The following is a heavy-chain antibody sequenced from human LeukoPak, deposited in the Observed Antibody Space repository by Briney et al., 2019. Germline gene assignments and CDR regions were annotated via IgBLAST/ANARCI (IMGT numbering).Heavy chain of an antibody. J-gene: IGHJ3*02. CDR2: ISGSGGST. D-gene: IGHD3-22*01. V-gene: IGHV3-23*01. CDR3: ARDPLLGYDSNPNAFDI. Sequence: GGSLRLSCAASGFTFSSYAMSWVREAPGKGLEWVSAISGSGGSTYYAGSVKGRFTISRDNSKNTLYLQMNSLRAEDTAVYYCARDPLLGYDSNPNAFDIWGQGTMVTVSS. CDR1: GFTFSSYA.